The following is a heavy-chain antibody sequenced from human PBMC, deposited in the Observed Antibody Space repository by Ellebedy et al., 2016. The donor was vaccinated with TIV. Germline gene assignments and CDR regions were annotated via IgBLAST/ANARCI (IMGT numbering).Heavy chain of an antibody. Sequence: AASVKVSCKASGYTFTSYGISWVRQPPGQGLEWMGWISAYNGNTNYAQKFQGRVTMNTDTSTSTAYMELRSLRSDDTAVFYCAKSGLFGELLYLDYWGQGTLVTVFS. CDR3: AKSGLFGELLYLDY. CDR1: GYTFTSYG. D-gene: IGHD3-10*02. V-gene: IGHV1-18*01. CDR2: ISAYNGNT. J-gene: IGHJ4*02.